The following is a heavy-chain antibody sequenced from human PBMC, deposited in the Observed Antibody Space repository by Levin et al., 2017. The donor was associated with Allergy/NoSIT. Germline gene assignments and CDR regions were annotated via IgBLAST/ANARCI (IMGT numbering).Heavy chain of an antibody. Sequence: PGGSLRLSCIVSGDSMNNYFWTWIRQPAGKALEWIGRIQTNGGTNYNPSLKSRVTMSIDTSKNQFSLNLNSVTAADTAVYYCARDDLVRGGGNNWFDPWGQGTLITVSS. CDR2: IQTNGGT. J-gene: IGHJ5*02. D-gene: IGHD3-10*01. V-gene: IGHV4-4*07. CDR3: ARDDLVRGGGNNWFDP. CDR1: GDSMNNYF.